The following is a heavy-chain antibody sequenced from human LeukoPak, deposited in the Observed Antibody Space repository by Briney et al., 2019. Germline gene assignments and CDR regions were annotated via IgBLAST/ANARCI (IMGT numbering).Heavy chain of an antibody. D-gene: IGHD3-10*01. CDR1: GGSISSYY. V-gene: IGHV4-4*07. Sequence: SETLSLTCAVSGGSISSYYWSWIRQPAGKGLEWIGRIYTSGSTNYNPSLKSRVTMSVDTSKKQFSLKLSSVTAADTAVYYCARDKADYYGSGRKDAFDIWGQGTMVSFSS. CDR3: ARDKADYYGSGRKDAFDI. CDR2: IYTSGST. J-gene: IGHJ3*02.